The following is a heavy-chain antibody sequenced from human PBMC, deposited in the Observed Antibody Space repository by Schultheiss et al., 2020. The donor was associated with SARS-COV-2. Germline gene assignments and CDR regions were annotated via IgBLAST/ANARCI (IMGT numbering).Heavy chain of an antibody. V-gene: IGHV3-23*03. J-gene: IGHJ3*02. CDR3: AREGYSYGWRAFDI. Sequence: GGSLRLSCEASGFTFSNYGMHWVRQAPGKGLEWVSVIYSGGSTYYADSVKGRFTISRDNSKNTLYLQMNSLRAEDTAVYYCAREGYSYGWRAFDIWGQGTMVTVSS. D-gene: IGHD5-18*01. CDR1: GFTFSNYG. CDR2: IYSGGST.